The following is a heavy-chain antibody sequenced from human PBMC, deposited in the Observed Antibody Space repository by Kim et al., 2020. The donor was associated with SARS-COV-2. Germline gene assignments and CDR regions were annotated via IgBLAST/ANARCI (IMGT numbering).Heavy chain of an antibody. CDR3: ASDCGVPPKYSASYIDL. J-gene: IGHJ4*02. V-gene: IGHV3-30*07. D-gene: IGHD1-26*01. Sequence: VKDRFTISRDNSKNTLYLQMNSLRVEDTAVYYCASDCGVPPKYSASYIDLWGRGTLVTVSS.